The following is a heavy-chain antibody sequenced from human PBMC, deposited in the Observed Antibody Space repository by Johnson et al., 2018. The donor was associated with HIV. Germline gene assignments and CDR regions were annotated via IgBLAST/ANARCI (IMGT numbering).Heavy chain of an antibody. CDR1: GFTFSDYY. CDR2: ISSSGSTI. V-gene: IGHV3-11*01. J-gene: IGHJ3*02. CDR3: ARGFRYCTDGVCYKNAFDI. Sequence: QVQLVESGGGLVKPGGSLRLSCAASGFTFSDYYMSWIRQAPVKGLEWVSYISSSGSTIYYADSVKGRFPISRDKAKNSLYLQMNSLRAEDTALYYCARGFRYCTDGVCYKNAFDIWGQGTMVTVSS. D-gene: IGHD2-8*01.